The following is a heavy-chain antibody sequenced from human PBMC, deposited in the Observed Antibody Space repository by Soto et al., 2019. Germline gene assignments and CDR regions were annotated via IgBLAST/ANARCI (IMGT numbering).Heavy chain of an antibody. Sequence: QVQLQQWGAGLLKPSETLSLTCAVYGGSFSGYYWSWIRQPPGKGLEGIGEINHSGSTNYNPSLKSRVTISVDTSKNQFSLKLSSVTAADTAVYYCARVSGYSSGWYERSLPYYYYYMDVWGKGTTVTVSS. CDR3: ARVSGYSSGWYERSLPYYYYYMDV. J-gene: IGHJ6*03. D-gene: IGHD6-19*01. V-gene: IGHV4-34*01. CDR1: GGSFSGYY. CDR2: INHSGST.